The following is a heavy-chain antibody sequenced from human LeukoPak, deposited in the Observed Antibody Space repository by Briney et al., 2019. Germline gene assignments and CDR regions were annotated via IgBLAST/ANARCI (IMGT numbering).Heavy chain of an antibody. Sequence: GGSLRLSCAASGFTFSSYSMNWVRQAPGKGLEWVSSISSSSSYIYYADSVKGRFTISRDNAKNSLYLQMNSLRAEDTAVYYCARGLDYYDSSQYSDYYYMDVWGKGTTVTVSS. V-gene: IGHV3-21*01. D-gene: IGHD3-22*01. CDR2: ISSSSSYI. CDR1: GFTFSSYS. CDR3: ARGLDYYDSSQYSDYYYMDV. J-gene: IGHJ6*03.